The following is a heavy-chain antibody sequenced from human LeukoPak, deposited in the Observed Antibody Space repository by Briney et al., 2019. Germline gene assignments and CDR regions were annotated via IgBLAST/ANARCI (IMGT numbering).Heavy chain of an antibody. Sequence: PGGSLRLSCAASGFTFSSYGMHWVRQAPGKGLEWVAVISYDGSNKYYADSVKGRFTISRDNSKNTLYLQMNSLRAEDTAVYYCAKDLPSPSIAAAAYYYYYYMDVWGKGTTVTVSS. CDR1: GFTFSSYG. CDR2: ISYDGSNK. D-gene: IGHD6-13*01. CDR3: AKDLPSPSIAAAAYYYYYYMDV. J-gene: IGHJ6*03. V-gene: IGHV3-30*18.